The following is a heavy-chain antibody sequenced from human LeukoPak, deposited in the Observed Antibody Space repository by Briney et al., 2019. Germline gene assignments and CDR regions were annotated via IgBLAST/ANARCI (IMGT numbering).Heavy chain of an antibody. CDR3: AVSPKLVEA. Sequence: PGGSLRLSSAASGFTFSSYGMSWVRQAPGKGLEWVSCISDSGGRTYYADSVKGRLTISRDNSKNTLFLQMNTLRAEDTAVFYCAVSPKLVEAWGKGTTVTVSS. V-gene: IGHV3-23*01. CDR2: ISDSGGRT. J-gene: IGHJ6*04. CDR1: GFTFSSYG. D-gene: IGHD5/OR15-5a*01.